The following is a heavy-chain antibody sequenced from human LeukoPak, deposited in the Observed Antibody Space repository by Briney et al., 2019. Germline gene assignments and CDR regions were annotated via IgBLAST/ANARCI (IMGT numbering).Heavy chain of an antibody. V-gene: IGHV3-15*01. Sequence: GGSLRLSCAASGFTFSNAWMSWVRQAPGKGLEWVGRIKSKTDGGTTDYAAPVKGRFTISRDDSKNTLYLQMNSLKTEDTAVYYCTTDPMRYCSGGSCYSSYWGQGTLVTVSS. CDR1: GFTFSNAW. CDR3: TTDPMRYCSGGSCYSSY. J-gene: IGHJ4*02. CDR2: IKSKTDGGTT. D-gene: IGHD2-15*01.